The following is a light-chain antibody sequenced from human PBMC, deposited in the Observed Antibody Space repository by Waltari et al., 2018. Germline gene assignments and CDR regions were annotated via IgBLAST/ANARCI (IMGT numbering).Light chain of an antibody. V-gene: IGLV1-47*01. CDR1: SSDIEGSY. CDR2: RNN. CDR3: ATWDDILRTPL. Sequence: QSVLTQPPSASGTPGQRVTISCSGSSSDIEGSYVYWYQQFPGAAPKLLIYRNNQRPSWVPDRLSGSKFGSSASLAISGLRSEDEADYYCATWDDILRTPLFGGGTKLTVL. J-gene: IGLJ3*02.